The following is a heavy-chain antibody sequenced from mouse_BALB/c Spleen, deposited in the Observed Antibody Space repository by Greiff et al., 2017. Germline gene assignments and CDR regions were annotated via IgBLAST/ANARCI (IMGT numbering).Heavy chain of an antibody. V-gene: IGHV7-3*02. J-gene: IGHJ2*01. CDR3: ARGDYGNYKYFDY. Sequence: EVKVVESGGGLVQPGGSLRLSCATSGFTFTDYYMSWVRQPPGKALEWLGFIRNKANGYTTEYSASVKGRFTISRDNSQSILYLQMNTLRAEDSATYYCARGDYGNYKYFDYWGQGTTLTVSS. D-gene: IGHD2-1*01. CDR2: IRNKANGYTT. CDR1: GFTFTDYY.